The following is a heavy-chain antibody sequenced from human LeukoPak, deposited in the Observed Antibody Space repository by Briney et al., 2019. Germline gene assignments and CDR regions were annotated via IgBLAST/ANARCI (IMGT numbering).Heavy chain of an antibody. J-gene: IGHJ4*02. CDR3: AKDPAVAGTEDDY. V-gene: IGHV3-30*02. CDR1: GFTFSSYG. Sequence: GGSLRLSCAASGFTFSSYGMHWVRQAPGKGLEWVAFIRYDGSNKYYADSVKGRFTISRDNSKNTLYLQMNSLRAEDTAVYYCAKDPAVAGTEDDYWGQGTLVTVSS. D-gene: IGHD6-19*01. CDR2: IRYDGSNK.